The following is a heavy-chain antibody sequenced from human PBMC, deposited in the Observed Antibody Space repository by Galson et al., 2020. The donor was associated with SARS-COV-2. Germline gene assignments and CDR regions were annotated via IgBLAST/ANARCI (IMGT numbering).Heavy chain of an antibody. CDR1: GDSISSHNW. D-gene: IGHD6-13*01. J-gene: IGHJ3*02. CDR3: ARIGPTAGAFYAFDI. Sequence: SETLSLTCAVSGDSISSHNWWSWVRQYPGKGLEWIGEINHSGSTNYNPSLKSRVTISVDKSQNQFSLNLRSMTAADTAVYFCARIGPTAGAFYAFDIWGQGTMVTVSS. V-gene: IGHV4-4*02. CDR2: INHSGST.